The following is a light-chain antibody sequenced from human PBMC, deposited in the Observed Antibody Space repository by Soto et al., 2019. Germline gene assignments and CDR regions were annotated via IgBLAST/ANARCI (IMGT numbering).Light chain of an antibody. CDR1: QSVSSNY. CDR2: QTS. Sequence: EIVLTQSPGTLSLSPGERATLSCRASQSVSSNYLAWYRQKPGHSPMLLIYQTSIRAAGIPARFSGSGSGTDFTLSISRLEPDDFAMYYCQQYGSSPRTFGQGTKVDIK. CDR3: QQYGSSPRT. J-gene: IGKJ1*01. V-gene: IGKV3-20*01.